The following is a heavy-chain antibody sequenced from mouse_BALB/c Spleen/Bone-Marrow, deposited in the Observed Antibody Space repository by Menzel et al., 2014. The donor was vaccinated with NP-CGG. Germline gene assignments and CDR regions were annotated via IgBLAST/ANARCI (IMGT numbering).Heavy chain of an antibody. J-gene: IGHJ2*01. CDR3: ASYYYGHYFDY. V-gene: IGHV14-3*02. CDR1: GFNIKDTY. Sequence: VQLKQSGAELVKPGASVKLSCTASGFNIKDTYMHWVKQRPEQGLEWIGRIDPANGNTKYDPKFQGKAIITADTSSNTAYLQLSSLTSEDTAVYYCASYYYGHYFDYWGQGTTLTVSS. CDR2: IDPANGNT. D-gene: IGHD1-1*01.